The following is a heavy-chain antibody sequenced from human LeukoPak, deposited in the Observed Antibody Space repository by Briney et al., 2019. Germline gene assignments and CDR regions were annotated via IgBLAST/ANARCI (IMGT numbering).Heavy chain of an antibody. CDR1: GGSFSGYY. CDR3: ARLMDTAMVPWYFDL. CDR2: INHSGST. D-gene: IGHD5-18*01. Sequence: SETLSLTCAVYGGSFSGYYRSWIRQPPGKGLEWIGEINHSGSTNYNPSLKSRVTISVDTSKNQFSLKLSSVTAADTAVYYCARLMDTAMVPWYFDLWGRGTLVTVSS. J-gene: IGHJ2*01. V-gene: IGHV4-34*01.